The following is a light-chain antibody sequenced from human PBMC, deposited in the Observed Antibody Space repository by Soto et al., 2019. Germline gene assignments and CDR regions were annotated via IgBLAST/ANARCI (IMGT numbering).Light chain of an antibody. J-gene: IGKJ4*01. Sequence: EIALTQSPATLSLSPGERVTLSCRASQSVSSHLTWYQHKPGQAPRLLIYDASNRATGIPARFSGSGSGTDFTLTISSLVPEDFAVYYCQQRTNWRLTFGGGTKVEIK. CDR1: QSVSSH. V-gene: IGKV3-11*01. CDR2: DAS. CDR3: QQRTNWRLT.